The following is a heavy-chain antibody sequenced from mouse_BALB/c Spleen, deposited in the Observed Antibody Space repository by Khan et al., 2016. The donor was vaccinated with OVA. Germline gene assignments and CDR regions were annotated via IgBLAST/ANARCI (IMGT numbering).Heavy chain of an antibody. D-gene: IGHD2-14*01. V-gene: IGHV3-2*02. CDR2: ISSTGST. J-gene: IGHJ4*01. Sequence: EVQLQESGPGLVKPSQSLSLTCTVTGYSITSDYAWNWNRKFPGNKLEWMGYISSTGSTSYNPSFKSRTSITLDQSKNQFYLQLKSVTTEDTATYYCARSLYYSYGYALDCWGRGSSVTVSS. CDR3: ARSLYYSYGYALDC. CDR1: GYSITSDYA.